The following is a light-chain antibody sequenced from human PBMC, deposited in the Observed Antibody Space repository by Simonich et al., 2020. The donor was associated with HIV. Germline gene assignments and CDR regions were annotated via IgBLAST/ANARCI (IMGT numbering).Light chain of an antibody. CDR1: QRISSY. CDR2: AAS. CDR3: QQSYSTPQT. Sequence: DIQMTQSPSSLSASVGDRVTITCRASQRISSYLNWYQQKPGKAPKLLIYAASSLQSGVSSRFSGSGSGTDFTLTISSLQPEDFATYYCQQSYSTPQTFGQGTKVEIK. J-gene: IGKJ1*01. V-gene: IGKV1-39*01.